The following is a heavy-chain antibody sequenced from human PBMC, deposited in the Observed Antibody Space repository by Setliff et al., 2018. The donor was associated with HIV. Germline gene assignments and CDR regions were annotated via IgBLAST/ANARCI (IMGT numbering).Heavy chain of an antibody. Sequence: PSETLSLTCTVSGGSISSGTSYWSWIRQPAGKGLEWIGRIYTSGSTNYNPSLKSRVSISVDTSKNRFSLKLSPVTAADTAVYYCARETHDYVWGTYRYRPRHFDYWGQGTLVTVSS. CDR2: IYTSGST. CDR1: GGSISSGTSY. CDR3: ARETHDYVWGTYRYRPRHFDY. V-gene: IGHV4-61*02. D-gene: IGHD3-16*02. J-gene: IGHJ4*02.